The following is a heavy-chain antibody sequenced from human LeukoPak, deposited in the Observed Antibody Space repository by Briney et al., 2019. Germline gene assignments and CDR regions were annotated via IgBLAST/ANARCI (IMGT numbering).Heavy chain of an antibody. CDR3: AREGSRYISAFDI. Sequence: PGGSLRLSCAASGFTFSSNYMSWVRQAPGKGLEWVSVIYSGGSTYYAGSVKGRFTISRDNSKNTLYFQMNSLRAEDTAVYYCAREGSRYISAFDIWGQGTMVTVSS. CDR1: GFTFSSNY. V-gene: IGHV3-66*02. CDR2: IYSGGST. J-gene: IGHJ3*02. D-gene: IGHD3-10*01.